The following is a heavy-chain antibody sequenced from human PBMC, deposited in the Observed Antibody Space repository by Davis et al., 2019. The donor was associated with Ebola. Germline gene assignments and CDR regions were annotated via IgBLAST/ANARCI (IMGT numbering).Heavy chain of an antibody. Sequence: SETLSLTCSVSGGSISKNFWNWIRQPPGKGLEWIGSIYYSGSTYYNPSLKSRVTISVDTSKNQFSLKLSSVTAADTAVYYCALLVGAHPPPYYYYGMDVWGQGTTVTVSS. D-gene: IGHD1-26*01. CDR1: GGSISKNF. CDR2: IYYSGST. V-gene: IGHV4-59*05. J-gene: IGHJ6*02. CDR3: ALLVGAHPPPYYYYGMDV.